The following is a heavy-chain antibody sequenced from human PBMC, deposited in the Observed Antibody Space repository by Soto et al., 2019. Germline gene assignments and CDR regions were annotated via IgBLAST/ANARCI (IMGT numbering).Heavy chain of an antibody. V-gene: IGHV4-30-4*01. J-gene: IGHJ4*02. CDR1: GDSITSGDYY. Sequence: LSLTCTVSGDSITSGDYYWSWVRQPPGKGLEWIGYIYHGGSTYYQPSLKSRITILRDTSKNQLSLTVSSVTAADTAVYYCARETSSSNFDYWGQGTLVTVSS. D-gene: IGHD6-6*01. CDR2: IYHGGST. CDR3: ARETSSSNFDY.